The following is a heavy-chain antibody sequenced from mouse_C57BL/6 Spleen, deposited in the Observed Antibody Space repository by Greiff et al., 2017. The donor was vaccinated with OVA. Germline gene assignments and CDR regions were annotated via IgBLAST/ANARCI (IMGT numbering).Heavy chain of an antibody. Sequence: VQLQQSGPELVKPGASVKISCKASGYAFSSSWMNWVKQRPGKGLEWIGRIYPGDGDTNYNGKFKGKATLTADKSSSTAYMQLSSLTSEDSAVYFCAREEDGFDYWGQGTTLTVSS. CDR3: AREEDGFDY. CDR2: IYPGDGDT. V-gene: IGHV1-82*01. J-gene: IGHJ2*01. CDR1: GYAFSSSW.